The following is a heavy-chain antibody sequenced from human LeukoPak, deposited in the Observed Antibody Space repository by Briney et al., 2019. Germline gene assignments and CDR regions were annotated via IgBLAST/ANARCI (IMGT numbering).Heavy chain of an antibody. CDR1: GYSFISNY. V-gene: IGHV1-46*01. J-gene: IGHJ4*02. CDR2: IYPRDGST. Sequence: GASVKVSCKASGYSFISNYIRWVRQAPGQGLEWMGMIYPRDGSTSYAQRFQDRVTVTRDTSTSTVHMELSGLRSEDTAVYYCARDQEGFDYWGQGTLVTVSS. CDR3: ARDQEGFDY.